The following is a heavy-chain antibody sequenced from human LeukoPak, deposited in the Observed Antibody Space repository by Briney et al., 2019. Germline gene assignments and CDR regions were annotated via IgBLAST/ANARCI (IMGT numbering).Heavy chain of an antibody. CDR3: AKSPGAPDY. CDR1: GFTFSGYT. V-gene: IGHV3-23*01. CDR2: ISGSGGST. Sequence: GGSPRLSCAASGFTFSGYTMSWVRQAPGKGLEWVSAISGSGGSTYYADSVKGRFTISRDNSKNTLYLQMNSLRAEDTAVYYCAKSPGAPDYWGQGTLVTVSS. J-gene: IGHJ4*02.